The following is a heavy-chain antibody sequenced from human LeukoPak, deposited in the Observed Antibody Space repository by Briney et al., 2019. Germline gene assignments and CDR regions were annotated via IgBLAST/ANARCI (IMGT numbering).Heavy chain of an antibody. CDR1: GGTFSSYA. D-gene: IGHD6-13*01. J-gene: IGHJ4*02. Sequence: ASVKVSCKASGGTFSSYAISWVRQAPGQGLEWMGGIIPIFGTANYAQKFQGRVTITADESTSTAYMELSSLRSEDTAVYYCAIIGSSLRAAGAFDIWGQGTLVTVSS. CDR3: AIIGSSLRAAGAFDI. CDR2: IIPIFGTA. V-gene: IGHV1-69*13.